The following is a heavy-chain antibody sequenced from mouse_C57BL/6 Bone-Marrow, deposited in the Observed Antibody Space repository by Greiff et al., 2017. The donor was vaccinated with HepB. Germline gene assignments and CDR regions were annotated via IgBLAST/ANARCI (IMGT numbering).Heavy chain of an antibody. CDR2: IDPENGDT. D-gene: IGHD2-2*01. J-gene: IGHJ4*01. CDR3: TTKGNGYDDYAMDY. V-gene: IGHV14-4*01. CDR1: GFNIKDDY. Sequence: DVQLQESGAELVRPGASVKLSCTASGFNIKDDYMHWVKQRPEQGLEWIGWIDPENGDTEYASKFQGKATITADTSSNTAYLQLSSLTSEDTAVYYCTTKGNGYDDYAMDYWGQGTSVTVSS.